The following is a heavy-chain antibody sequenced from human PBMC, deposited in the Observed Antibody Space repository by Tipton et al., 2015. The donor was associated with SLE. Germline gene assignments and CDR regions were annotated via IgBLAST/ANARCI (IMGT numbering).Heavy chain of an antibody. CDR2: IYYSGST. CDR3: ATKRWLHRTNWYFDL. J-gene: IGHJ2*01. D-gene: IGHD5-24*01. Sequence: TLSLTCTVSGGLISSSSYYWGWVRQPPGKGLEWIGSIYYSGSTYYNPSLKNRVTISVDTSKNQFSLKLSSVTAADTAVYYCATKRWLHRTNWYFDLWGRGTLVTVSS. V-gene: IGHV4-39*07. CDR1: GGLISSSSYY.